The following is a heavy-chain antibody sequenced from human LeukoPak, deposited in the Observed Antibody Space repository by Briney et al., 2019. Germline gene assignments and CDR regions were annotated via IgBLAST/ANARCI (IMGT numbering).Heavy chain of an antibody. V-gene: IGHV3-23*01. Sequence: ETLSLTCTVSGGSISSSSYYWGWIRQAPGKGLEWVSAISGSGGSTYYADSVKGRFTISRDNSKNTLYLQMNSLRAEDTAVYYCAREGTLANYYDSSGLDYWGQGTLVTVSS. CDR1: GGSISSSSYY. CDR2: ISGSGGST. D-gene: IGHD3-22*01. J-gene: IGHJ4*02. CDR3: AREGTLANYYDSSGLDY.